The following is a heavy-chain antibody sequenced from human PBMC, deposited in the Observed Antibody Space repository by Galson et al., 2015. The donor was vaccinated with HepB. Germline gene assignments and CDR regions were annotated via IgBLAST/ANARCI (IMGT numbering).Heavy chain of an antibody. D-gene: IGHD3-10*01. CDR3: ARDGPLWFREYHY. V-gene: IGHV3-7*01. J-gene: IGHJ4*02. CDR1: GFTFSSYW. Sequence: SLRLSCAASGFTFSSYWMSWVRQAPGKGLEWVANIKQDGSEKYYVDSVKGRFTISRDNAKNSLYLQMNSLRAEDTAVYYCARDGPLWFREYHYWGQGTLVTVSS. CDR2: IKQDGSEK.